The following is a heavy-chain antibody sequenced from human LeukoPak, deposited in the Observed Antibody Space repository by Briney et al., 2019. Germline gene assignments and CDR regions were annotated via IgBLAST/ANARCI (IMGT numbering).Heavy chain of an antibody. Sequence: GGSLRLSCAASGFTFSSYWMNWARQAPGKGLEWVASINHNGNVNYYVDSVKGRFTISRDNAKNSLYLQMNSLRAEDTAVYYCARDSPGDYIDYWGQGILVTVSS. CDR1: GFTFSSYW. CDR3: ARDSPGDYIDY. CDR2: INHNGNVN. D-gene: IGHD4-17*01. J-gene: IGHJ4*02. V-gene: IGHV3-7*01.